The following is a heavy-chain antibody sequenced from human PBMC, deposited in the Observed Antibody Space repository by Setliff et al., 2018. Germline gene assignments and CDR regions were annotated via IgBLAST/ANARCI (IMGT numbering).Heavy chain of an antibody. CDR1: GYAFTDNY. V-gene: IGHV1-2*04. CDR2: INPKTGGT. J-gene: IGHJ3*01. CDR3: ARSDHLVVDGFDV. Sequence: GASVKVSCKTSGYAFTDNYIHWVRQAPGQGLEWMGWINPKTGGTNLAQEFQGWVSMTRDTSITTAYMELSRLTSDDMAVYFCARSDHLVVDGFDVWGQGTMVT. D-gene: IGHD3-16*01.